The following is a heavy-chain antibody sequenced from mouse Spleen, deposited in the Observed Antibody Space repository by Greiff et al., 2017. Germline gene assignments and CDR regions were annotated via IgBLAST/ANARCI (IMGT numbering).Heavy chain of an antibody. V-gene: IGHV5-6-2*01. D-gene: IGHD2-1*01. CDR3: ARHDGNYVNWYFDV. CDR2: INSNGGST. CDR1: GFTFSSYA. J-gene: IGHJ1*01. Sequence: EVKLMESGGGLVKPGGSLKLSCAASGFTFSSYAMSWVRQTPEKRLEWVAAINSNGGSTYYPDTVKDRFTISRDNAKNTLYLQMSSLRSEDTALYYCARHDGNYVNWYFDVWGAGTTGTFSS.